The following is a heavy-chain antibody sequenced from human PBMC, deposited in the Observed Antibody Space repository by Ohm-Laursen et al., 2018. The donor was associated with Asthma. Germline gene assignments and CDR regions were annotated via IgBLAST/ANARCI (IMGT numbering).Heavy chain of an antibody. CDR3: ARGPMHDYYFDN. D-gene: IGHD1-1*01. V-gene: IGHV4-59*08. Sequence: SDTLSLTCSVSGGSISSDYWSWIRQSPGKGLEWIGYIYYRGSTVYNPSFRSRVSISIDRSKNQFSLKLSFVTAADTAVYYCARGPMHDYYFDNWGQGTLVTVSS. J-gene: IGHJ4*02. CDR2: IYYRGST. CDR1: GGSISSDY.